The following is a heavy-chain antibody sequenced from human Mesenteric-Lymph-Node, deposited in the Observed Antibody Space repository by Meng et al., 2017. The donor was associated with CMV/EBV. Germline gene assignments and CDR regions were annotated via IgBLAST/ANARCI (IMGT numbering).Heavy chain of an antibody. J-gene: IGHJ6*02. CDR3: ARERGAGYYYYGMDV. V-gene: IGHV3-11*01. CDR2: ISSSGSTI. CDR1: GFSFRDYY. D-gene: IGHD3-10*01. Sequence: GECLKISCAASGFSFRDYYMTWIRQAPGKGLEWISYISSSGSTIQYAASLKGRFTISRDNAKKSLYLQMSSLRADDTAVYYCARERGAGYYYYGMDVWGQGTTVTVSS.